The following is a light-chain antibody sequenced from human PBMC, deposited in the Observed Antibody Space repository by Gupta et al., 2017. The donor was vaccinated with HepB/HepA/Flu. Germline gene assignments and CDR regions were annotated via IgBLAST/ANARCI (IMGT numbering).Light chain of an antibody. J-gene: IGKJ4*02. CDR2: VAS. CDR1: QSIDSY. CDR3: QQCESTPQT. V-gene: IGKV1-39*01. Sequence: DIQMTQSPSSLSASVGDRVTITCRASQSIDSYLNWYQQKSGKAPKLLIYVASSLQSGVPSRFSGSGSGTDFTLTISRLQPEDFASYYCQQCESTPQTFGEGTKVEIK.